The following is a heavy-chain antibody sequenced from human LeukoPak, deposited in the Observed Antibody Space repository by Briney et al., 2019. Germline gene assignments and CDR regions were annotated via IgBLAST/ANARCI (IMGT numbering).Heavy chain of an antibody. CDR1: GYTFTSYG. D-gene: IGHD3-22*01. V-gene: IGHV1-18*01. Sequence: ASVKVSCKASGYTFTSYGISWVRQAPGQGLEWMGWISAYSGNTNYAQKLQGRVTMTTDTSTSTAYMELRSLRSDDTAVYYCARDHYYDSSGYYYQADYYYYYMDVWGKGTTVTVSS. CDR3: ARDHYYDSSGYYYQADYYYYYMDV. CDR2: ISAYSGNT. J-gene: IGHJ6*03.